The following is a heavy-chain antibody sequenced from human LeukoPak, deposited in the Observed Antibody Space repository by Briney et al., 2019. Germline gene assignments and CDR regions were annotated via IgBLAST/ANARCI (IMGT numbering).Heavy chain of an antibody. J-gene: IGHJ4*02. CDR3: VKQRGIYLDFDY. V-gene: IGHV3-23*01. D-gene: IGHD1-26*01. CDR1: GFTFSSYG. CDR2: IIGSGGYT. Sequence: PGRSLRLSCAASGFTFSSYGMHWVRQAPGKGLEWVSAIIGSGGYTYYADSVKGRFTISRDNSKNTLSLQMASLRAEDTAVYYCVKQRGIYLDFDYWGQGTLVTVSS.